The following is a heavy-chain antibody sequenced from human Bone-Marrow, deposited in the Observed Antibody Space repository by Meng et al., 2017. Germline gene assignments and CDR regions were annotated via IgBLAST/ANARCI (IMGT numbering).Heavy chain of an antibody. D-gene: IGHD6-13*01. CDR2: IEHDGSAK. V-gene: IGHV3-7*01. CDR3: ASSAAAPGND. CDR1: GLPFNKYW. Sequence: GESLKISCAVSGLPFNKYWMSWVRQAPGKGLEWVANIEHDGSAKFYVDSVKGRFTISRDYAKNSLFLKMSSLRAEDTAMYYCASSAAAPGNDWGQGTLVTDSS. J-gene: IGHJ4*02.